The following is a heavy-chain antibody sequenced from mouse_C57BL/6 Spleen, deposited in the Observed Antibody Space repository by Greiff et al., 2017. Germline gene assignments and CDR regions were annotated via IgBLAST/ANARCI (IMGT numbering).Heavy chain of an antibody. V-gene: IGHV1-82*01. CDR2: IYPGDGDT. CDR1: GYAFSSSW. Sequence: QVQLQQSGPELVKPGASVKISCKASGYAFSSSWMNWVKQRPGKGLEWIGRIYPGDGDTNYNGKFKGKATLTADKSSSTAYMQLSSLTSEDSAVYFCARSPPSYDYDEGYFDVWGTGTTVTVSS. CDR3: ARSPPSYDYDEGYFDV. J-gene: IGHJ1*03. D-gene: IGHD2-4*01.